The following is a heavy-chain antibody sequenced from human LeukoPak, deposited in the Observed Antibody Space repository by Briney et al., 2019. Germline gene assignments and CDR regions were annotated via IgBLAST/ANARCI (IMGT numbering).Heavy chain of an antibody. V-gene: IGHV4-38-2*01. CDR2: IYYTGST. CDR3: ARGRVDYVWGSYRHAYYFDY. CDR1: GYSISSGYY. J-gene: IGHJ4*02. D-gene: IGHD3-16*02. Sequence: SETLSLTCAVSGYSISSGYYWGWIRQPPGKGLEWIGSIYYTGSTYYKPSLKSRVTISVDTSKNQFSLKLSSVTAADTAVYYCARGRVDYVWGSYRHAYYFDYWGQGTLVTVSS.